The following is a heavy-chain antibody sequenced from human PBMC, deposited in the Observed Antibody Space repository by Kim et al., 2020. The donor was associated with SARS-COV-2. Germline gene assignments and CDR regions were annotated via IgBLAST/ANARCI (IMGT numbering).Heavy chain of an antibody. J-gene: IGHJ4*02. CDR2: IYPGDSDT. CDR3: ARQTYYYDSSGYLSDY. D-gene: IGHD3-22*01. V-gene: IGHV5-51*01. CDR1: GYSFTSYW. Sequence: GESLKISCQGSGYSFTSYWIGWVRQMPGKGLEWMGIIYPGDSDTRYSPSFQGQVTISADKSISTAYLQWSSLKASDTAMYYCARQTYYYDSSGYLSDYWGQGTLVTVSS.